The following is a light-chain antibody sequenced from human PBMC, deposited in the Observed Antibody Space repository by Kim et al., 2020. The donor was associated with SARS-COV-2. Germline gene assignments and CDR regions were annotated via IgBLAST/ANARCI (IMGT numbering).Light chain of an antibody. V-gene: IGKV3-11*01. CDR2: DAS. CDR3: QQRSNWPRT. J-gene: IGKJ2*01. CDR1: QSVSSY. Sequence: SLSPGERATLACRASQSVSSYLAWYQQKPGQAPRPLIYDASNRATGIPARFSGSGSGTDFTLTISSLEPEDFAVYYCQQRSNWPRTFGQGTKLEI.